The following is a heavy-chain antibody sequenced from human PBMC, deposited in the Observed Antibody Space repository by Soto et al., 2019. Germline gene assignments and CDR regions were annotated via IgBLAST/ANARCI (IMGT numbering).Heavy chain of an antibody. CDR2: ISGSGGST. CDR3: AKLRALEYFQH. V-gene: IGHV3-23*01. J-gene: IGHJ1*01. Sequence: GGSLRLSCAASGFTFSSYAMSWVRQAPGKGLEWVSAISGSGGSTYYADSVKGRFTISRDNAKNTLYLQMNSLRAEDTAVYYSAKLRALEYFQHWGQGTLVTVSS. CDR1: GFTFSSYA.